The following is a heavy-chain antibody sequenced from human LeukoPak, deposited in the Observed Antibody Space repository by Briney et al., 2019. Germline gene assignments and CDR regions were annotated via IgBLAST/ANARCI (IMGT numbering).Heavy chain of an antibody. J-gene: IGHJ4*02. Sequence: GESLKISCKGSGYSFTSYWIGWVRQMPGKGVKWMGIICPGDSDARYSPSFQGQVTISADKSISTAYLQWSSLKASDTAMYYCARRRDLYSGSYYPFDYWGQGTLVTVSS. CDR1: GYSFTSYW. CDR3: ARRRDLYSGSYYPFDY. CDR2: ICPGDSDA. D-gene: IGHD1-26*01. V-gene: IGHV5-51*01.